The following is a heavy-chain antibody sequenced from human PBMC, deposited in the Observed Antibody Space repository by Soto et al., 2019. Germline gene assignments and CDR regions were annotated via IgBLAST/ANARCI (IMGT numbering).Heavy chain of an antibody. V-gene: IGHV3-30-3*01. Sequence: QVQLVESGGGVVQPGRSLRLSCAASGFTFSSYAMHWVRQAPGKGLEWVAVISYDGSNKYYADSVKGRFTISRDNSKNTLYLQMNSLRAEDTAVYYCARGHDYVWGSYRHYWGLDYCGQGTLVTVSA. CDR1: GFTFSSYA. J-gene: IGHJ4*02. CDR3: ARGHDYVWGSYRHYWGLDY. CDR2: ISYDGSNK. D-gene: IGHD3-16*02.